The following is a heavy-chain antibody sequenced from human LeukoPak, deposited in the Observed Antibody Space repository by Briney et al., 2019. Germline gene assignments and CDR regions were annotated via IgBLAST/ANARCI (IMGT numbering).Heavy chain of an antibody. Sequence: PSETLSLTCAVYGGSFCGYYWSWIRQPPGKGLEWIGEINHSGSTNYNPSLKSRVTISVDTSKNQFSLKLSSVTAADTAVYYCARDGYYGSGSTNFDYWGQGTLVTVSS. V-gene: IGHV4-34*01. CDR3: ARDGYYGSGSTNFDY. J-gene: IGHJ4*02. CDR2: INHSGST. D-gene: IGHD3-10*01. CDR1: GGSFCGYY.